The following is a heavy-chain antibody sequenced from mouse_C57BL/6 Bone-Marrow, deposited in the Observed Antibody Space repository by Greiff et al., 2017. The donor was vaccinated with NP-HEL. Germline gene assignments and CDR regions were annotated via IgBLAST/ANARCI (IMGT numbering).Heavy chain of an antibody. CDR3: TGGLRRAWFAY. J-gene: IGHJ3*01. V-gene: IGHV1-5*01. D-gene: IGHD2-4*01. CDR2: IYPGNSDT. Sequence: EVQLQQSGTVLARPGASVKMSCKTSGYTFTSYWMHWVKQRPGQGLEWIGAIYPGNSDTSYNQKFKGKAKLTAVTPASTAYMELSSLTNEDSAVYYCTGGLRRAWFAYWGQGTLVTVSA. CDR1: GYTFTSYW.